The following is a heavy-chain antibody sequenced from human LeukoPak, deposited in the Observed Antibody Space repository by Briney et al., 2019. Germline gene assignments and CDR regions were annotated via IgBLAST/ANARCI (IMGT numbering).Heavy chain of an antibody. V-gene: IGHV3-30-3*01. CDR1: GFTFSSYA. J-gene: IGHJ4*02. Sequence: GGALRLSCAASGFTFSSYAMHGVRQAPGRGGEGVAGISYDGSNKYYADSVKGRFTISRDNSKNTLYVQMNRLRAEDRDGYYCARDRDEVAGRFFDYWGQGTLVTVSS. CDR2: ISYDGSNK. CDR3: ARDRDEVAGRFFDY. D-gene: IGHD6-19*01.